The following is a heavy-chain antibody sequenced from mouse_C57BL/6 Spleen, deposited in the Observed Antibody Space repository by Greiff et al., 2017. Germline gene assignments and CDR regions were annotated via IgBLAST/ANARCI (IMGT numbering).Heavy chain of an antibody. CDR1: GYAFSSSW. D-gene: IGHD1-1*01. J-gene: IGHJ1*03. CDR2: IYPGDGDT. V-gene: IGHV1-82*01. CDR3: DYGSSYGYFDV. Sequence: VQLQQSGPELVKPGASVKISCKASGYAFSSSWMHWVKQRPGKGLEWIGRIYPGDGDTNYNGKFKGKATLTADKSSSTAYMQLSSLTSEDSAVYFCDYGSSYGYFDVWGTGTTVTVSS.